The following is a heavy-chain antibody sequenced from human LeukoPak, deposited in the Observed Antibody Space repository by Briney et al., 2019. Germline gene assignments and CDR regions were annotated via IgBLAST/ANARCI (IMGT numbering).Heavy chain of an antibody. CDR3: ARDQDRSSSWTLYYYYGMDV. CDR2: ISSSSRYI. CDR1: GFTFSSYS. D-gene: IGHD6-13*01. Sequence: AGGSLRLSCAASGFTFSSYSMNWVRQAPGKGLEWVSSISSSSRYIYYADSVKGRFTISRDNAKNSLYLQMDSLRAEDTAVYYCARDQDRSSSWTLYYYYGMDVWGQGTTVTVSS. V-gene: IGHV3-21*01. J-gene: IGHJ6*02.